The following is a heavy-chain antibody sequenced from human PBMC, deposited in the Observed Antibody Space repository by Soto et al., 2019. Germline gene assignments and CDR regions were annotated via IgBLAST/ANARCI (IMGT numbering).Heavy chain of an antibody. V-gene: IGHV3-7*01. Sequence: EVQLVESGGGLVQPGGSLRLSCAASGFTFSSYWMSWVRQAPGKGLEWVANIKQDGSEKYYVDSVKGRFTISRDNAKNSLYLQMNSLRAEDTAVYYCARVGDLLGPYYYYMDVWGKGTTVTVSS. CDR1: GFTFSSYW. J-gene: IGHJ6*03. CDR2: IKQDGSEK. D-gene: IGHD3-9*01. CDR3: ARVGDLLGPYYYYMDV.